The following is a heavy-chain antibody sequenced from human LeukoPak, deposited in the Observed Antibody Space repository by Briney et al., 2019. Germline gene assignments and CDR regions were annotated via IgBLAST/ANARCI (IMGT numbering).Heavy chain of an antibody. D-gene: IGHD3-10*01. CDR1: GFTFISIW. Sequence: GGPLGLSCEASGFTFISIWMSWFRKAPGKGLEGVANIKQDGSEKYYVDSVKGRFTISRDNAKNSLYLQMNSLRAEDTAVYYCARDPAAGITLFDYWGQGTLVTVSS. J-gene: IGHJ4*02. CDR3: ARDPAAGITLFDY. CDR2: IKQDGSEK. V-gene: IGHV3-7*03.